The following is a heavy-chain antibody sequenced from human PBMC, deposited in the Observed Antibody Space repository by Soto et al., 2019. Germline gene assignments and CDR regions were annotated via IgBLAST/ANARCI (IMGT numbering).Heavy chain of an antibody. V-gene: IGHV3-48*02. J-gene: IGHJ6*02. CDR2: INSGSNSI. CDR3: AREPPLGAYTMDV. D-gene: IGHD3-16*01. Sequence: PGGSLRLSCAASGSTFRTYSMNWVRQAPGKGLEWLSYINSGSNSISYADSVKGRFTISRDNAKNSLSLEMNSLRDEDTAVYYCAREPPLGAYTMDVWGQGTTVTVSS. CDR1: GSTFRTYS.